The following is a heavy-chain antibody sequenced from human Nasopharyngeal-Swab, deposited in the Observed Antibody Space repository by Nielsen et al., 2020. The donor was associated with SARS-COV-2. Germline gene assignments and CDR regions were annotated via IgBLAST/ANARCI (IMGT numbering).Heavy chain of an antibody. Sequence: ASVKVSCKASGYTFTSYYMHWVRQAPGQGLEWMGIINPSGGSPSYAQKFQGRVTMTRDTSTSTVYMELSSLRSEDTAVYYCARREGGITIFGVAPYYYYGMDVWGQGTTVTVSS. CDR3: ARREGGITIFGVAPYYYYGMDV. CDR1: GYTFTSYY. D-gene: IGHD3-3*01. J-gene: IGHJ6*02. V-gene: IGHV1-46*01. CDR2: INPSGGSP.